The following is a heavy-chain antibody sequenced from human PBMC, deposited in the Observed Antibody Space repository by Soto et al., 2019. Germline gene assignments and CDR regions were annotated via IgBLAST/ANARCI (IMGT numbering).Heavy chain of an antibody. CDR3: VRDRGHNSGYYELFDC. V-gene: IGHV3-30*14. J-gene: IGHJ4*02. D-gene: IGHD3-22*01. CDR1: GFTFSYYA. CDR2: ISYDGSDN. Sequence: QVQLVESGGGVVQPGRSLRLSCAASGFTFSYYAMHWVRQAPGKGLEWVALISYDGSDNLYADSVKGRFTISRDNSKNTLFLQMNSLRAEDTAVYFCVRDRGHNSGYYELFDCWGQGTLVTVSS.